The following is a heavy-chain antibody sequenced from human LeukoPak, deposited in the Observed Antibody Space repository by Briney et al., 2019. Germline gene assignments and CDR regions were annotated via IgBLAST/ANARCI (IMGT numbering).Heavy chain of an antibody. CDR1: GFTFSSYE. D-gene: IGHD5-18*01. V-gene: IGHV3-48*03. CDR3: AKDQKRGYSYGYLFYYYYMDV. Sequence: PGGSLRLSCAASGFTFSSYEMNWVRQAPGKGLEWLSYISSSGRTMYYADSVKGRFTISRDNAKNSLSLQMNSLRAEDTAVYYCAKDQKRGYSYGYLFYYYYMDVWGKGTTVTISS. CDR2: ISSSGRTM. J-gene: IGHJ6*03.